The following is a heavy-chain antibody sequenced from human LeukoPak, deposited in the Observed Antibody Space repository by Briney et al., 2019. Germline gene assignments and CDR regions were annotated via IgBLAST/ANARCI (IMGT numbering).Heavy chain of an antibody. CDR3: AKDMAPGIAVAGPFNYGMDV. J-gene: IGHJ6*02. V-gene: IGHV3-48*01. CDR1: GFTFSTYN. D-gene: IGHD6-19*01. Sequence: SGGSLRLSCAASGFTFSTYNMNWVRQAPGKGLEWVSYISSSSSTIYYADSVKGRFTISRDNAKNSLYLQMNSLRAEDTALYYCAKDMAPGIAVAGPFNYGMDVWGQGTTVTVSS. CDR2: ISSSSSTI.